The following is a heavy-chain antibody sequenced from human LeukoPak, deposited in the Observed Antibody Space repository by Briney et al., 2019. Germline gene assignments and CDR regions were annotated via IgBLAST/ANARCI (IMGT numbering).Heavy chain of an antibody. J-gene: IGHJ5*02. CDR2: ISAYNGNT. Sequence: ASVKVSCKASGYTFTGYYMHWVRQAPGQGLEWVGWISAYNGNTNYAQKLQGRVTMTTDTSTSTAYMELRSLRSDDTAVYYCAVCPSYLYGWFDPWGQGTLVTVSS. V-gene: IGHV1-18*04. CDR1: GYTFTGYY. CDR3: AVCPSYLYGWFDP. D-gene: IGHD3-10*01.